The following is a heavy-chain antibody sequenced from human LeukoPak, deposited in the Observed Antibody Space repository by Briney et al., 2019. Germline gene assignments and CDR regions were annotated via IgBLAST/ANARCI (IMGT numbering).Heavy chain of an antibody. J-gene: IGHJ6*02. CDR2: IYYSGST. V-gene: IGHV4-59*01. D-gene: IGHD3-10*01. Sequence: SETLSLTCTVSGGSISSYYWSWIRQPPGKGLEWIGYIYYSGSTNYNPSLKSRVTISVDTSKNQFSLKLSSVTAADTAVYYCARDPMVRGSYGMDVWGQGTTVTVSS. CDR3: ARDPMVRGSYGMDV. CDR1: GGSISSYY.